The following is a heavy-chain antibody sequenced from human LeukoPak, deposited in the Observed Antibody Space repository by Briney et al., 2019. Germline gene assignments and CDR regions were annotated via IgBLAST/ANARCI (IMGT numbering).Heavy chain of an antibody. Sequence: GGSLRLSCAASGFTFSSDAMSWVRQAPGKGLEWVSAISGGGGSTYYADSVKGRFTISRDNSENTLYLQMNSLRAEDTAVYYCASSADIVVVPAAPDDAFDIWGQGTMVTVSS. CDR2: ISGGGGST. D-gene: IGHD2-2*01. V-gene: IGHV3-23*01. CDR1: GFTFSSDA. CDR3: ASSADIVVVPAAPDDAFDI. J-gene: IGHJ3*02.